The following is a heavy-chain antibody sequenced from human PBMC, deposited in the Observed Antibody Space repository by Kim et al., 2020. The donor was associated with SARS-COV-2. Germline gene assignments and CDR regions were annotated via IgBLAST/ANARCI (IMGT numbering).Heavy chain of an antibody. J-gene: IGHJ4*02. CDR1: RFTFSDYE. Sequence: GGSLRLSCEASRFTFSDYEMHWVRQAPGKGLEWVASVSPDGRSKFYADSVKGRFTISSDSSKNTVFVQMSSLRADDTAIYYCTREITGGYGGFAYWGQGTLVTVSS. CDR3: TREITGGYGGFAY. CDR2: VSPDGRSK. V-gene: IGHV3-30*14. D-gene: IGHD5-18*01.